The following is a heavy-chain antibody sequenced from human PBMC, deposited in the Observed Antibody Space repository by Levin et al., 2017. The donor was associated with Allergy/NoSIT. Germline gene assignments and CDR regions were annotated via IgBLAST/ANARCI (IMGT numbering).Heavy chain of an antibody. Sequence: SQTLSLTCAVYGGSFSGYYWSWIRQPPGKGLEWIGEINHSGSTNYNPSLKSRVTISVDTSKNQFSLKLSSVTAADTAVYYCARGYVDTAMVSGTRPFDYWGQGTLVTVSS. J-gene: IGHJ4*02. CDR1: GGSFSGYY. V-gene: IGHV4-34*01. CDR2: INHSGST. CDR3: ARGYVDTAMVSGTRPFDY. D-gene: IGHD5-18*01.